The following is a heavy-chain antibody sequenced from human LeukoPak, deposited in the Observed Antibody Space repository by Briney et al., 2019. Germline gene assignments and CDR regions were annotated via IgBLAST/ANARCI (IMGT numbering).Heavy chain of an antibody. V-gene: IGHV1-8*03. D-gene: IGHD6-19*01. CDR3: ARHPLAGGAVAGTVGFDY. J-gene: IGHJ4*02. Sequence: ASVKVSCKASGYTFTSYGISWVRQATGQGLEWMGWMNPNSGNTGYAQKFQGRVTITRNTSISTAYLQWSSLKASDTAMYYCARHPLAGGAVAGTVGFDYWGQGTLVTVSS. CDR2: MNPNSGNT. CDR1: GYTFTSYG.